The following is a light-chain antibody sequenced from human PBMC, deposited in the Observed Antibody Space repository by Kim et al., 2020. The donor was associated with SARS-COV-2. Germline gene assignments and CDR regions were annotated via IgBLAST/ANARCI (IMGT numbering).Light chain of an antibody. J-gene: IGLJ3*02. CDR2: AND. CDR1: TSNIGRYH. V-gene: IGLV1-47*01. Sequence: PRQMVTHSCSGGTSNIGRYHVYWYRHLPGTAPKLLISANDQRPSGVPDRFSGSKSGTSASPAISGLRSEDECDYYCATWDDSLNGLFGGGTQLTVL. CDR3: ATWDDSLNGL.